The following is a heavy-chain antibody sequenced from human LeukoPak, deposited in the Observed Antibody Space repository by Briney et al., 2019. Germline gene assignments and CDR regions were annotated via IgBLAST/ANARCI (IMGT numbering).Heavy chain of an antibody. D-gene: IGHD4-23*01. CDR3: ARGGYGGKQSAYYFDF. V-gene: IGHV4-59*01. Sequence: SETVSLTCTVSGGSISSYYWSWIRQPPGKGLEWIGYIYYSGSTTYNPALKSRITISVDTSKNQFSLKLSSVTAADTAVYYCARGGYGGKQSAYYFDFWGQGNRVPLFS. CDR1: GGSISSYY. CDR2: IYYSGST. J-gene: IGHJ4*02.